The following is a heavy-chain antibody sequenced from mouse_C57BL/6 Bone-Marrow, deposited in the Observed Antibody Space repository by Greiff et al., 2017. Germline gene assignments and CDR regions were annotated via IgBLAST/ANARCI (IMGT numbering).Heavy chain of an antibody. Sequence: QVQLKESGPELVKPGASVKISCKASGYAFSSSWMNWVKQRPGKGLEWIGRIYPGDGDTNYNGKFKGKATLTADKSSSTAYMQLSSLTSEDSAVYFCARGATVVARNYYAMDYWGQGTSVTVSS. D-gene: IGHD1-1*01. J-gene: IGHJ4*01. CDR1: GYAFSSSW. CDR3: ARGATVVARNYYAMDY. CDR2: IYPGDGDT. V-gene: IGHV1-82*01.